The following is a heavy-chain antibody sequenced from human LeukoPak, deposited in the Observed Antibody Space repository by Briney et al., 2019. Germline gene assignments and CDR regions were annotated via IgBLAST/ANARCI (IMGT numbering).Heavy chain of an antibody. J-gene: IGHJ1*01. CDR1: GFTVNSNY. D-gene: IGHD6-13*01. CDR2: IYRDGST. Sequence: PGGSLRLSCAASGFTVNSNYMTWVRQTPGKGLEWVSVIYRDGSTYYADSVKGRFTISRDNSKNTLYLQMNSLRAEDTAVYYCARAMGIAAAGPFQHWGQGTLVTVSS. V-gene: IGHV3-53*01. CDR3: ARAMGIAAAGPFQH.